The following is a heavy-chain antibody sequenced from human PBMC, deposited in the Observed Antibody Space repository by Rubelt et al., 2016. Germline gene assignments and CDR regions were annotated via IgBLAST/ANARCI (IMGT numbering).Heavy chain of an antibody. J-gene: IGHJ4*02. D-gene: IGHD6-13*01. CDR3: ARDGPAGRSFDY. V-gene: IGHV3-23*01. CDR1: GFTLSDYA. CDR2: ISGSGEGT. Sequence: EVQLLESGGGLVQPGGSLRLSCAASGFTLSDYAMSWVRQAPGKGLEWVSSISGSGEGTYYADSLRGRFTISRDNSKNTLYLQMNSLRAEDTAVYYCARDGPAGRSFDYWGQGTLVTVSS.